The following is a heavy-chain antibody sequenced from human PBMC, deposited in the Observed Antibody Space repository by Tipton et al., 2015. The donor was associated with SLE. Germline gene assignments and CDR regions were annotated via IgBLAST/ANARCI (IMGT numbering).Heavy chain of an antibody. Sequence: TLSLTCSVSGGSISTYFWNWIRQPAGKGLEWVGRIHGSGTTNYNPSLKSRLGMSVDTSKNQFSLRLTSLTAADTAVYYCARPSYDSSGYYYDAFDIRGQGTVVTVSP. CDR3: ARPSYDSSGYYYDAFDI. CDR1: GGSISTYF. V-gene: IGHV4-4*07. CDR2: IHGSGTT. J-gene: IGHJ3*02. D-gene: IGHD3-22*01.